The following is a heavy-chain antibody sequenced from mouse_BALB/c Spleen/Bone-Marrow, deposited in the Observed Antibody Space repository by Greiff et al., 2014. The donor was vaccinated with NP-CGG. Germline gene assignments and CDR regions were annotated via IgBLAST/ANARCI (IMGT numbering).Heavy chain of an antibody. V-gene: IGHV1-59*01. Sequence: QVQLQQSGAELVRPGASVKMSCKASGYTFTSYWMHWVKQRPGQGLEWIGVIGPSDSYTSYNQKFKGKATLTVDTSSSTAYMQLSSLTSEDSAVYYCTIPTARACFDYWGQGTTLTVSS. J-gene: IGHJ2*01. CDR3: TIPTARACFDY. CDR2: IGPSDSYT. D-gene: IGHD3-2*01. CDR1: GYTFTSYW.